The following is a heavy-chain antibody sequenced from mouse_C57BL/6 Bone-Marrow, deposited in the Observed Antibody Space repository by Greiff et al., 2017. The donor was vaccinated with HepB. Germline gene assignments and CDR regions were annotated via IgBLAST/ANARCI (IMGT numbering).Heavy chain of an antibody. Sequence: VKLMESGPELVRPGVSVKISCKGSGYTFTDYAMHWVKQSHAKSLEWIGVISTYYGDASYNQKFKDKATMTVDKSSSTAYMELARLTSEDSAVYYCARWGLGRGWCAYWGQGTLVTVSA. D-gene: IGHD4-1*01. CDR2: ISTYYGDA. CDR3: ARWGLGRGWCAY. J-gene: IGHJ3*01. CDR1: GYTFTDYA. V-gene: IGHV1-67*01.